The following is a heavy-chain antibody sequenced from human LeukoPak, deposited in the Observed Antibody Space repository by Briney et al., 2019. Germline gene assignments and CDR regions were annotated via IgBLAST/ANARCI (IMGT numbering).Heavy chain of an antibody. J-gene: IGHJ4*02. CDR3: ARDPPSYGL. CDR2: ISSSISYL. CDR1: GFTFSSYD. V-gene: IGHV3-21*01. D-gene: IGHD5-18*01. Sequence: SGGCLRLSCAASGFTFSSYDMNWVRRAPGKGLEWVSSISSSISYLYYADSVKGRFTISRDNAKNSLFLQMNSLRAEDTAVYYCARDPPSYGLWGQGTLVTVSS.